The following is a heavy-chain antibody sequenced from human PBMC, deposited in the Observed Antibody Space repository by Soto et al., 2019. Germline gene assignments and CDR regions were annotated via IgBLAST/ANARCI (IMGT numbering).Heavy chain of an antibody. J-gene: IGHJ6*02. CDR2: IYFSGSI. CDR3: ARVTATTSALSYGMAV. V-gene: IGHV4-59*01. D-gene: IGHD4-17*01. Sequence: PSETLSLTCTVSGGSISSNYWSWIRQAPGKGLEWIGNIYFSGSIEYNPSLKSRVTISVDTWKNQFSLKMKSVTAADTAMYYCARVTATTSALSYGMAVWGQGTTVTVSS. CDR1: GGSISSNY.